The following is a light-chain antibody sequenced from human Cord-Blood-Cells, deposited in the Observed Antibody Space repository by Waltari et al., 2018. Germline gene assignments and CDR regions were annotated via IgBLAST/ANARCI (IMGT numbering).Light chain of an antibody. J-gene: IGLJ3*02. CDR2: QGS. CDR3: QAWDSSTAV. CDR1: KFGDHY. V-gene: IGLV3-1*01. Sequence: SYELTRPPSVSVSPGQPASILFSGDKFGDHYACWNQHTPDQSPVLVIYQGSKRPSGIPERFSGSNSGNTATLTISGTQAMDEADYYCQAWDSSTAVFGGGTKLTVL.